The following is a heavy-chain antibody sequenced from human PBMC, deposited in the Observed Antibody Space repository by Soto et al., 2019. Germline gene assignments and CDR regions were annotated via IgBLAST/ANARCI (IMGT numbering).Heavy chain of an antibody. V-gene: IGHV3-30*18. Sequence: GGSLRLSCAASGFTFSSYGMHWVRQAPGKGLEWVAVISYDGSNKYYADSVKGRFTISRDNSKNTLYLQMSSLRAEDTAVYYCAKSHSYYDSSGGGPSLGMDVWGQGTTVTVSS. D-gene: IGHD3-22*01. CDR1: GFTFSSYG. CDR2: ISYDGSNK. CDR3: AKSHSYYDSSGGGPSLGMDV. J-gene: IGHJ6*02.